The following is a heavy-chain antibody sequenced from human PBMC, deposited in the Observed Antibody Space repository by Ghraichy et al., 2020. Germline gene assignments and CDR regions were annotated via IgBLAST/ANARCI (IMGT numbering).Heavy chain of an antibody. CDR3: ARAAYYDSVIIGVNY. CDR1: GFTFSSYW. CDR2: IKQDGSKK. Sequence: GGSLRLSCAASGFTFSSYWMSWVRQAPGKGLEWVANIKQDGSKKYYVDSVKGRFTISRDNAKNSLYLQMNSLRAEDTAVYYCARAAYYDSVIIGVNYWGQGTLVTVSS. V-gene: IGHV3-7*01. D-gene: IGHD3-22*01. J-gene: IGHJ4*02.